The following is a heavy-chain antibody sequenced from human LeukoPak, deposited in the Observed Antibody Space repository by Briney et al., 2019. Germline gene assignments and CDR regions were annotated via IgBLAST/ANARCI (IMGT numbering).Heavy chain of an antibody. V-gene: IGHV4-59*12. CDR2: IYYSGST. Sequence: PSETLSLTCTVSGGSISSYYWSWIRQPPGKGLEWIGYIYYSGSTNYNPSLKSRVTISVDTSKNQFSLKLSSVTAAETAVYYCAREGRYRYGYNEYHLYMDIWGKGTTVTVSS. CDR3: AREGRYRYGYNEYHLYMDI. J-gene: IGHJ6*03. CDR1: GGSISSYY. D-gene: IGHD5-18*01.